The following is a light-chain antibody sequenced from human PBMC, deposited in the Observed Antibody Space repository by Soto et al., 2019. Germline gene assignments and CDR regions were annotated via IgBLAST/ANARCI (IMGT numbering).Light chain of an antibody. CDR3: CSYAGSQTWV. J-gene: IGLJ3*02. CDR2: EVN. CDR1: SSDVGGYNY. Sequence: QSALTQPPSASGSPGQSVAISCTGTSSDVGGYNYVSWYQQHPGKAPKLMIYEVNKRPSGVPDRFSGSKSGNTASLTISGLQAEDEADYYCCSYAGSQTWVFGGGTKLTVL. V-gene: IGLV2-8*01.